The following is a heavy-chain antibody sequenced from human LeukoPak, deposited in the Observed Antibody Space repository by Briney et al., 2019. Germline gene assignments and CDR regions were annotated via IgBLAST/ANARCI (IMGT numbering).Heavy chain of an antibody. D-gene: IGHD1-26*01. V-gene: IGHV3-30*14. J-gene: IGHJ4*02. CDR3: ARAPREGFSGSYHDY. Sequence: PGGSLRLSCAASGFTFSSYAMHWVRQAPGKGLEWVAVISYDGSNKYYADSVKGRFTISRDNSKNTLCLQMGSLRAEDMARYYCARAPREGFSGSYHDYWGQGTLVTVSS. CDR1: GFTFSSYA. CDR2: ISYDGSNK.